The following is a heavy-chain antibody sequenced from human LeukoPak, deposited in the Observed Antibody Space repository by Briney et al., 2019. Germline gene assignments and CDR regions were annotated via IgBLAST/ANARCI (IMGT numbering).Heavy chain of an antibody. J-gene: IGHJ5*02. V-gene: IGHV3-53*01. CDR3: ARGSIPSGWYLS. Sequence: AGGSLRLSCAASGFIVSNNYMRWVRQARGKGRGWVSTYYIDAPTHYPDSVRGRFTISSDSSKNTLYLQMNSLRVEDTAIYYCARGSIPSGWYLSWGQGTLVTVSS. D-gene: IGHD6-19*01. CDR2: YYIDAPT. CDR1: GFIVSNNY.